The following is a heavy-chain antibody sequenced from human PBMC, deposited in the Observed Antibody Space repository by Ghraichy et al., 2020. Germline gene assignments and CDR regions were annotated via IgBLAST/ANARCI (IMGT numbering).Heavy chain of an antibody. Sequence: SQTLSLTCAVYGGSFSGYFWSWIRQPPGKGLEWIGEINHCGSTNYNPSLKSRVTISVDTSTNQFSLKLSSVTAADTAVYYCARSPPTTVTTPRYYYMDVWGKGTTVTVSS. D-gene: IGHD4-17*01. CDR2: INHCGST. CDR1: GGSFSGYF. CDR3: ARSPPTTVTTPRYYYMDV. J-gene: IGHJ6*03. V-gene: IGHV4-34*01.